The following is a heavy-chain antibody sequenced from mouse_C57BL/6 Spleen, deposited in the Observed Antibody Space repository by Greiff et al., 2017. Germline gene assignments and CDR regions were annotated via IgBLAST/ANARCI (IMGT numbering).Heavy chain of an antibody. V-gene: IGHV1-54*01. J-gene: IGHJ2*01. CDR1: GYAFTNYL. Sequence: VQRVESGAELVRPGTSVKVSCKASGYAFTNYLIEWVKQRPEQGLEWIGVINPGSGGTNYNKKFKGKATLTEDKSSSTAYLQLSSLTSEDAAVYFSARIGSNYDYWGQGTTLTVSS. CDR3: ARIGSNYDY. CDR2: INPGSGGT. D-gene: IGHD2-5*01.